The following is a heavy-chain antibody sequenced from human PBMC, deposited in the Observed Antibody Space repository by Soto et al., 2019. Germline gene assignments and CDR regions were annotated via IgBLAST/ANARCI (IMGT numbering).Heavy chain of an antibody. CDR1: GGSLSAFY. D-gene: IGHD4-17*01. CDR3: ATLYGDYVSY. J-gene: IGHJ4*02. CDR2: IYYSGST. V-gene: IGHV4-59*05. Sequence: PSETLSLTCAVSGGSLSAFYYNWIRQPPGKGLEWIGSIYYSGSTYYNPSLKSRVTTSVDTSKNQFSLKLSSVTAADTAVYYCATLYGDYVSYWGQGTLVTVSS.